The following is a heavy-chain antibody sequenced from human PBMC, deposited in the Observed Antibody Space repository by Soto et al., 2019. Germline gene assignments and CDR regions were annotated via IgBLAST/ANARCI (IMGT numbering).Heavy chain of an antibody. CDR1: GDSMSSYQ. CDR3: AGEVQNSYRFDY. Sequence: PSGSXSLTCTVSGDSMSSYQGTWIRKHPGKGQEWIGYIFNSGTTTYNPSFKSRVTISVDTSKSQFSLKLSSVTAAVTAVYYCAGEVQNSYRFDYWGRGTLVTVSS. V-gene: IGHV4-59*01. D-gene: IGHD3-16*02. CDR2: IFNSGTT. J-gene: IGHJ4*02.